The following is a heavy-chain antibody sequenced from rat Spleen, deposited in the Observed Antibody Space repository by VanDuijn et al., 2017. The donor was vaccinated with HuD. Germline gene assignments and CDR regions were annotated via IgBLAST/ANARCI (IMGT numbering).Heavy chain of an antibody. CDR3: ARHLGRRPSYVMDA. J-gene: IGHJ4*01. CDR2: ISTGGGNT. V-gene: IGHV5S13*01. D-gene: IGHD1-11*01. Sequence: EVQLVESGGGLVQPGRSLKLSCAASGFTFSNYDMAWVRQAPTKGLEWIASISTGGGNTYYRDSVKGRFTISRDNAKNTQYLQMDSLRSEDTATYYCARHLGRRPSYVMDAWGQGASVTVSS. CDR1: GFTFSNYD.